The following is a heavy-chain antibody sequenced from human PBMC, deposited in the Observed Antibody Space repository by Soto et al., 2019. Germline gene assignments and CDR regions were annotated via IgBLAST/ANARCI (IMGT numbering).Heavy chain of an antibody. D-gene: IGHD5-18*01. Sequence: PSETLSLTCTVSGGSISSSSYYWGWIRQPPGKGLEWIGSIYYSGSTYYNPSLKSRVTISVDTAKNQFSLKLSSVTAADTAVYYCARVEVDTISRFFDYWGQGTLVTVFS. CDR2: IYYSGST. J-gene: IGHJ4*02. V-gene: IGHV4-39*01. CDR1: GGSISSSSYY. CDR3: ARVEVDTISRFFDY.